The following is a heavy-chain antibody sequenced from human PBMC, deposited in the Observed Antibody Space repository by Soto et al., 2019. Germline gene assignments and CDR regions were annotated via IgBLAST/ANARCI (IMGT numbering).Heavy chain of an antibody. CDR3: ARSMRYSSGPYYFDY. CDR1: GGSISSYY. V-gene: IGHV4-59*01. D-gene: IGHD6-19*01. CDR2: IYYSGST. J-gene: IGHJ4*02. Sequence: PSETLSLTCTVSGGSISSYYWSWIRQPPGKGLEWIGYIYYSGSTNYNPSLKSRVTISVDTSKNQFSLKLSSVTAADTAVYYCARSMRYSSGPYYFDYWGQGTLVTVSS.